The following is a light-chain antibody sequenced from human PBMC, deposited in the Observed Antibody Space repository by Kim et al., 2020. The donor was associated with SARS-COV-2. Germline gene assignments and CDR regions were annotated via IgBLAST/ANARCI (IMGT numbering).Light chain of an antibody. CDR3: QQFYNWPPLT. J-gene: IGKJ5*01. Sequence: SPPETANPSCWASQCVRSNLAWSQHHPCQPPPLLLDGASTRATGTPARFIGSASGTNFTLPISSLQSEDVAVYYCQQFYNWPPLTFGQGTRLEIK. CDR1: QCVRSN. CDR2: GAS. V-gene: IGKV3-15*01.